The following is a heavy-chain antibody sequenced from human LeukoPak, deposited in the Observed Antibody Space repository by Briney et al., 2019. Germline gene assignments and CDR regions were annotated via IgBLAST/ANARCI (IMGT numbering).Heavy chain of an antibody. Sequence: GGSLRLSCTVSGFTVSSNSMSWVRQAPGKGLEWVGFIRSKAYGGTTEYAASVKGRFTISRDDSKSIAYLQMNSLKTEDTAVYYCTRDLPYPPYYGSGSYDYWGQGTLVTVSS. CDR1: GFTVSSNS. CDR2: IRSKAYGGTT. D-gene: IGHD3-10*01. J-gene: IGHJ4*02. CDR3: TRDLPYPPYYGSGSYDY. V-gene: IGHV3-49*04.